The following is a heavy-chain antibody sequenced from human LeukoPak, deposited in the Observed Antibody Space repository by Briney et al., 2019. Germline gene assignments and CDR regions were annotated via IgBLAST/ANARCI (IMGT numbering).Heavy chain of an antibody. CDR2: IYYSVST. D-gene: IGHD5-18*01. CDR1: GGSIISYY. CDR3: ARDLYTAMDY. J-gene: IGHJ4*02. V-gene: IGHV4-59*01. Sequence: SEALSLTSTVSGGSIISYYWRWSPRPPGKGLEWIGYIYYSVSTNYNPSLKRRATISEHMSKNQLSLKLSSVTAADTDVYYCARDLYTAMDYWGQGTLVSVSS.